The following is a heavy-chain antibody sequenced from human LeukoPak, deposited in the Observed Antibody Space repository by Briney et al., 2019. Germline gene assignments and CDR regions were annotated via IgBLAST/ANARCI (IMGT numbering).Heavy chain of an antibody. D-gene: IGHD3-10*01. Sequence: ASVKVSRKASGYTFTSYDINWVRQATGQGLEWMGWMNPNSGNTGYAQKFQGRVTMTRDTSISTAYMELSSLRSEDTAVYYCARGRGVSLWFGELLSGDYWGQGTLVTVSS. J-gene: IGHJ4*02. V-gene: IGHV1-8*01. CDR1: GYTFTSYD. CDR2: MNPNSGNT. CDR3: ARGRGVSLWFGELLSGDY.